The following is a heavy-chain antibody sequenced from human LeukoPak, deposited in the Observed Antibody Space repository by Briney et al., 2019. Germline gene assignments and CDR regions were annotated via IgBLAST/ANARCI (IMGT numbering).Heavy chain of an antibody. CDR1: GGSISTSSYY. J-gene: IGHJ4*02. CDR3: ARHVWTSSSSDY. D-gene: IGHD6-6*01. V-gene: IGHV4-39*01. CDR2: IYYSGST. Sequence: SETLSLTCTVSGGSISTSSYYWGWIRQPPGKGLEWIGSIYYSGSTYYSPSLKSRVTISADTSKNQFSLKLSSVTAADTAMYYCARHVWTSSSSDYWGQGTLVTVSS.